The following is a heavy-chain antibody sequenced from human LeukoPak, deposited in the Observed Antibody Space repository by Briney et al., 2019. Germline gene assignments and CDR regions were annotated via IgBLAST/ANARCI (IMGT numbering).Heavy chain of an antibody. CDR1: GGSISSSNYN. V-gene: IGHV4-39*01. J-gene: IGHJ4*02. CDR2: MYYRGST. CDR3: ASRVGYYERSGFDY. Sequence: SETLSLTCTVSGGSISSSNYNWGWIRPPPGKELEWIGSMYYRGSTYYNPSLKSQVTISVDTSKNQFSLKLSSVPAADMAVYYCASRVGYYERSGFDYWGQGTLVTVSS. D-gene: IGHD3-22*01.